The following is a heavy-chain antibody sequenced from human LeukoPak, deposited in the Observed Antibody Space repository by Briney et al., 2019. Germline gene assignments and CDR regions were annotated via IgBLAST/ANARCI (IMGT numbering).Heavy chain of an antibody. CDR1: GYTFTSYD. Sequence: ASVKVSCKASGYTFTSYDINWVRQATGQGLEWMGWMNPNSGNTGYAQKFQGRGTMTRNTSISTAYMGLSSLRSEDTAVYYCARGQAFHAYYYGSGISMDVWGKGTTVTVSS. V-gene: IGHV1-8*01. D-gene: IGHD3-10*01. CDR3: ARGQAFHAYYYGSGISMDV. J-gene: IGHJ6*03. CDR2: MNPNSGNT.